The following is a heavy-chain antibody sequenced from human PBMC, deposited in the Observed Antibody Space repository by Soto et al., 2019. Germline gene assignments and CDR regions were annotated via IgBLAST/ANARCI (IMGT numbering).Heavy chain of an antibody. J-gene: IGHJ6*02. Sequence: EVQLVESGGGLVQPGGSLRLSCAASGFTFSSYWMHWVRQAPGKGLVWVSRINTDGSSTSYADSVKGRFTISRDNAQNTLYLQMNSLRVEDTAVYYCTRDSYTRGDYYGMDVWGQGTTVTVSS. CDR2: INTDGSST. V-gene: IGHV3-74*01. D-gene: IGHD3-16*01. CDR3: TRDSYTRGDYYGMDV. CDR1: GFTFSSYW.